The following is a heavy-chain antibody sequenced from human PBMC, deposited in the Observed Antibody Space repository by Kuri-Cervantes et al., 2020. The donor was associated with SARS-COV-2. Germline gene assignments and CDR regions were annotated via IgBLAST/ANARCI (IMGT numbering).Heavy chain of an antibody. J-gene: IGHJ4*02. Sequence: GESLKISCAASGFTFSSYSMNWVRQAPGKGLEWVSYISSSSTIYYADSVKGRFTISRDNAKNSLYLQMNSLRDEDTAVYYCARGYCSSTSCSPLYWGQGTLVTVSS. D-gene: IGHD2-2*01. V-gene: IGHV3-48*02. CDR1: GFTFSSYS. CDR3: ARGYCSSTSCSPLY. CDR2: ISSSSTI.